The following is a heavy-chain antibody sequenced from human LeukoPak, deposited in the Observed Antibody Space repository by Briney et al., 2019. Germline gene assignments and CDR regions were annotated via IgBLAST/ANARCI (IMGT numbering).Heavy chain of an antibody. V-gene: IGHV3-23*01. Sequence: PGGSLRLSCAASGFTFSSYAMSWVRQAPGKGLEWVSGISTSGASTSYADSVKGRFTISRDNPWNTLYLQMNSLRAEDTAIYYCAIMHPYYDGTGYWVQWGQGTLVTVPS. CDR3: AIMHPYYDGTGYWVQ. CDR2: ISTSGAST. CDR1: GFTFSSYA. J-gene: IGHJ4*02. D-gene: IGHD3-22*01.